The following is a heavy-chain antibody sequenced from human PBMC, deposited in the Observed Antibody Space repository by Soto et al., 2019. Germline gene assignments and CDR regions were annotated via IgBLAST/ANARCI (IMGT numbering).Heavy chain of an antibody. J-gene: IGHJ5*02. CDR2: ISGSGGST. V-gene: IGHV3-23*01. D-gene: IGHD3-16*01. CDR1: GFTFSSYA. CDR3: AKLRYYDYVWGSPAATNWFDP. Sequence: HPGGSLRLSCAASGFTFSSYAMSWVRQAPGKGLEWVSAISGSGGSTYYADSVKGRFTISRDNSKNTLYLQMNSLRAEDTAVYYCAKLRYYDYVWGSPAATNWFDPWGQGTLVTVSS.